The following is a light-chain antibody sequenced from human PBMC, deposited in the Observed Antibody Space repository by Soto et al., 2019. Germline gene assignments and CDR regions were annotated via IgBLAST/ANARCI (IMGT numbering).Light chain of an antibody. Sequence: DIQMTQSPSSLSSSVGDRVTITCRASQSLDSYLNWYQQKPGKAPQVLIFAASSLQTGVPSRFSGSGTGTDFTLTITSLQPEDFATYYCQQSYTTPWTFGQGTKVEIK. J-gene: IGKJ1*01. V-gene: IGKV1-39*01. CDR3: QQSYTTPWT. CDR1: QSLDSY. CDR2: AAS.